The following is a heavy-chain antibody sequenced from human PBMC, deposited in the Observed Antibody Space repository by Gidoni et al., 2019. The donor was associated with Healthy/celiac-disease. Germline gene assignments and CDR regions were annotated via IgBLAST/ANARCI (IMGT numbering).Heavy chain of an antibody. D-gene: IGHD3-10*01. V-gene: IGHV3-11*05. CDR1: GFTFSDYY. CDR2: ISSSSSYT. Sequence: QVQLVESGGGLVKPGGSLRLSCAASGFTFSDYYMSWIRQAPGKGLGWVSYISSSSSYTNYADSVKGRFTISRDNAKNSLYLQMNSLRAEDTAVYYCARDRKGTWFGEFEAYMDVWGKGTTVTVSS. CDR3: ARDRKGTWFGEFEAYMDV. J-gene: IGHJ6*03.